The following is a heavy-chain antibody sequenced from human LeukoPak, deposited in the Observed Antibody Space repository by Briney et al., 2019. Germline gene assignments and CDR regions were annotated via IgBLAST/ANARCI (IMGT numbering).Heavy chain of an antibody. CDR1: GGTFSSYA. CDR2: IIPIFGTA. Sequence: EASVKVSCKASGGTFSSYAISWVRQAPGQGLEWMGGIIPIFGTANYAQKFQGRVTITADESTSTAYMELSSLRSEDTAVYYCARGTRHHYYYYGMDVWGQGTTVTVSS. J-gene: IGHJ6*02. CDR3: ARGTRHHYYYYGMDV. V-gene: IGHV1-69*13.